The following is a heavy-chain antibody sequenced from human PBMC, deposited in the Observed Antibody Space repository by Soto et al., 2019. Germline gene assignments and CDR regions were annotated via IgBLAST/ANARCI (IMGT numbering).Heavy chain of an antibody. CDR1: GFTFSSYG. V-gene: IGHV3-33*01. CDR2: IWYDGSNK. CDR3: ARDEGGGSYGGVGDY. Sequence: QVQLVESGGGVVQPGRSLRLSCAASGFTFSSYGMHWVRQAPGKGLEWVAVIWYDGSNKYYADSVKGRFTISRDNSKNTLYLQMNSLRAEDTAVYYCARDEGGGSYGGVGDYWGQGTLVTVSS. J-gene: IGHJ4*02. D-gene: IGHD1-26*01.